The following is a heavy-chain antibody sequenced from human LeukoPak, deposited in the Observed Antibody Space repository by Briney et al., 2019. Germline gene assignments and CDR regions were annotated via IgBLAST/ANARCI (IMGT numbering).Heavy chain of an antibody. CDR3: AKHNWNDGYYYYGMDV. J-gene: IGHJ6*02. V-gene: IGHV1-69*13. CDR2: IIPIFGTA. CDR1: GGTFSSYA. D-gene: IGHD1-20*01. Sequence: SVKVSCKASGGTFSSYAISWVRQAPGQGLEWMGGIIPIFGTANYAQKFQGRVTITADESTSTAYMELSSLRSEDTAVYYCAKHNWNDGYYYYGMDVWGQGTTVTVSS.